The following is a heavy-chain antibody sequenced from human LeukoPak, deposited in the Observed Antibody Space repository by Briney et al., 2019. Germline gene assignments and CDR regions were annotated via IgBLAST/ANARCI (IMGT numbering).Heavy chain of an antibody. CDR3: ARTTSLNYGMDV. D-gene: IGHD1-1*01. V-gene: IGHV1-69*13. CDR2: IIPIFGTA. J-gene: IGHJ6*02. CDR1: GGTFISYA. Sequence: SVKVSCRASGGTFISYAISWVRQAPGQGLEWMGGIIPIFGTANYAQKFQGRVTITADESTSTAYMELSRLRSDDTAVYYCARTTSLNYGMDVWGQGTTVTVSS.